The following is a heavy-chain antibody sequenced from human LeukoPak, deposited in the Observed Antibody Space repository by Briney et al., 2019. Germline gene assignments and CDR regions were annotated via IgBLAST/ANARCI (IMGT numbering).Heavy chain of an antibody. CDR2: IKQDGGEE. Sequence: GGSLRLSCAASGFPFSNYWMSWVRQAPGKGLEWVASIKQDGGEEFYVDSVKGRFSISRDNAKNSLYLQMNSLRAEDTAVYYCARDVAYYDSSGYRWGQGTLVTVSS. J-gene: IGHJ4*02. D-gene: IGHD3-22*01. CDR1: GFPFSNYW. CDR3: ARDVAYYDSSGYR. V-gene: IGHV3-7*01.